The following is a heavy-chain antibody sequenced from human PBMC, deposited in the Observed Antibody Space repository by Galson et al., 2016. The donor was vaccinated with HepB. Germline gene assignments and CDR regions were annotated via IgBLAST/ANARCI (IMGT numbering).Heavy chain of an antibody. CDR1: GYTFTSYT. CDR3: ARSGYRSNLYYYYYGMDV. CDR2: INTNTGNP. Sequence: SVKVSCKASGYTFTSYTMNWVRQAPGQGLQWMGWINTNTGNPTYAQGFTGRFVFSLDTSVSTAYLQISSLKAEDTAVYYCARSGYRSNLYYYYYGMDVWGQGTTVTVSS. J-gene: IGHJ6*02. D-gene: IGHD5-12*01. V-gene: IGHV7-4-1*02.